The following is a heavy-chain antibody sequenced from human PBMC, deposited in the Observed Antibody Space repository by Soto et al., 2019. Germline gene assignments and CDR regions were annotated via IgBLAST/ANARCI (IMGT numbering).Heavy chain of an antibody. D-gene: IGHD3-22*01. CDR1: GGTFSSYA. J-gene: IGHJ4*02. Sequence: QVQLVQSGAEVKKPGSSVKVSCKASGGTFSSYAISWVRQAPGQGLEWMGGIIPIFGTANYAQKFQGRVTITADEYTSKAYRELSSLRSEDTAVYYCARGPYYYDSSGYYLDYLGQGTLVTVSS. V-gene: IGHV1-69*01. CDR2: IIPIFGTA. CDR3: ARGPYYYDSSGYYLDY.